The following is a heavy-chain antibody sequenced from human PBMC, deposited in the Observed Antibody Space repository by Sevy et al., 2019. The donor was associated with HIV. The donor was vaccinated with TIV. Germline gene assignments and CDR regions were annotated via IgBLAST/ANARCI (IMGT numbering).Heavy chain of an antibody. CDR3: ARHYRIHYYFDY. V-gene: IGHV4-39*01. CDR1: GGSISSSSYY. CDR2: IDYSGST. J-gene: IGHJ4*02. D-gene: IGHD3-16*02. Sequence: SETLSLTCTVSGGSISSSSYYWGWIRQPPGKGLEWIGSIDYSGSTYYNPSLKSRVTISVDTSKNQFSLKLSSVTAAATAVYYCARHYRIHYYFDYWGQGTLVTVSS.